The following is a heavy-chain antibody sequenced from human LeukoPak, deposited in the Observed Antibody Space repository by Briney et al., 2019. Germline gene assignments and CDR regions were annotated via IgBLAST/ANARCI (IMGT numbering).Heavy chain of an antibody. Sequence: SETLSLTCTVSGGSISSSPYDWGWIRQPPGKGLEWIGTMYYRGSTYANPSRNSQFTISLDTSKNPFSLRLRSVTAADTALYYCARHYLSDGILSTFDPWGQGTLVTVSS. CDR3: ARHYLSDGILSTFDP. J-gene: IGHJ5*02. V-gene: IGHV4-39*01. D-gene: IGHD2-2*01. CDR2: MYYRGST. CDR1: GGSISSSPYD.